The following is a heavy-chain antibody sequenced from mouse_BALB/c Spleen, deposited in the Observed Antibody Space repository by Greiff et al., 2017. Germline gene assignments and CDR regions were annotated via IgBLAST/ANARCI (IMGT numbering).Heavy chain of an antibody. Sequence: EVKLMESGPGLVKPSQSLSLTCTVTGYSITSDYAWNWIRQFPGNKLEWMGYISYSGSTSYNPSLKSRISITRDTSKNQFFLQLNSVTTEDTATYYCARGGSYWYFDVWGAGTTVTVSS. CDR2: ISYSGST. CDR3: ARGGSYWYFDV. CDR1: GYSITSDYA. D-gene: IGHD1-1*01. V-gene: IGHV3-2*02. J-gene: IGHJ1*01.